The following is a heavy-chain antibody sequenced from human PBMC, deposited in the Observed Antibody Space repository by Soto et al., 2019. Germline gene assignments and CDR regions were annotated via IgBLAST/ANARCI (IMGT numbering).Heavy chain of an antibody. CDR3: AREVGYCSSTSCYSNGMDV. CDR1: GYTFTSDY. D-gene: IGHD2-2*01. CDR2: INPSGGST. Sequence: QVQLVQSGAEVKKPGASVKVSCKASGYTFTSDYMHWVRQAPGQGLEWMGIINPSGGSTSYAQKIQGRVTMTRDTSTSTVYMELSSLRSEDTAVYYCAREVGYCSSTSCYSNGMDVWGQGTTVTVSS. V-gene: IGHV1-46*01. J-gene: IGHJ6*02.